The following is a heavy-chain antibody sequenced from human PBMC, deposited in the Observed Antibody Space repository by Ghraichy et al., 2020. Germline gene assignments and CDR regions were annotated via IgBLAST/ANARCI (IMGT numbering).Heavy chain of an antibody. D-gene: IGHD3-3*01. CDR3: ARGLTIFGVVTGFDY. CDR2: IYYSGST. V-gene: IGHV4-59*01. Sequence: GSLSLTCTVSGGSISSYYWSWIRQPPGKGLEWIGYIYYSGSTNYNPSLKSRVTISVDTSKNQFSLKLSSVTAADTAVYYCARGLTIFGVVTGFDYWGQGTLVTVSS. J-gene: IGHJ4*02. CDR1: GGSISSYY.